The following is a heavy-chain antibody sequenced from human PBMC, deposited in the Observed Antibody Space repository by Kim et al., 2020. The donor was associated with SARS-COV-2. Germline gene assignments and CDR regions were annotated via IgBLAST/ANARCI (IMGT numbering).Heavy chain of an antibody. CDR2: ISYDGSNK. D-gene: IGHD2-15*01. V-gene: IGHV3-30-3*01. CDR3: ARGKWFYEVVPDVIDY. CDR1: GFTFSSYA. Sequence: GGSLRLSCAASGFTFSSYAMHWVRQAPGKGLEWVAVISYDGSNKYYADSVKGRFTISRDNSKNTLYLQMNSLRAEDTAVYYCARGKWFYEVVPDVIDYWGQGTLVTVSS. J-gene: IGHJ4*02.